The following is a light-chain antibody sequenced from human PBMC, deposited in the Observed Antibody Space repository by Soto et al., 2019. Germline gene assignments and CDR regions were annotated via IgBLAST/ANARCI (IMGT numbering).Light chain of an antibody. CDR3: QQYGSSPWT. J-gene: IGKJ1*01. CDR1: QKISSY. V-gene: IGKV3-11*01. Sequence: EIVLTQSPGTLSLSPGERATLSCRASQKISSYLAWYQQKPGQAPRLLIYDASNRATGIPARFSGSGSGTDFTLTISSLEPEDFAVYYCQQYGSSPWTFGQGTKVEIK. CDR2: DAS.